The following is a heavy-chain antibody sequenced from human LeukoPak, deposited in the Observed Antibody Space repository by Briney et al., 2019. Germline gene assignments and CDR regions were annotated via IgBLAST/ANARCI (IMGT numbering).Heavy chain of an antibody. D-gene: IGHD6-19*01. CDR2: ISGSGGST. CDR3: AKERYINGWALFDY. V-gene: IGHV3-23*01. Sequence: GGSLRLSCAASGFTFSSYAMSWVRQAPGKGLEWVTAISGSGGSTYNADSVKGRFTISRDNSENMLYLQMNSLRAEDTAVYYCAKERYINGWALFDYWGQGTLVTVSS. CDR1: GFTFSSYA. J-gene: IGHJ4*02.